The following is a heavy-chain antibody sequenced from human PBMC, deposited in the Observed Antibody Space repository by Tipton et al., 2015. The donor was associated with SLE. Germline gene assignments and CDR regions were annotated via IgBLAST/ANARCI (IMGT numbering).Heavy chain of an antibody. CDR2: ISGNGGST. V-gene: IGHV3-43*02. CDR3: AKDPDPYSSGFFDY. D-gene: IGHD6-19*01. J-gene: IGHJ4*02. CDR1: GFTFDDDA. Sequence: QLVQSGGGVVQPGGSLRLSCAASGFTFDDDAMHWVRQAPGKGLEWVSLISGNGGSTYYADSVKGRFTISRDNSKNSLCLQMNSLRTEDTALYYCAKDPDPYSSGFFDYWGQGTLITVSS.